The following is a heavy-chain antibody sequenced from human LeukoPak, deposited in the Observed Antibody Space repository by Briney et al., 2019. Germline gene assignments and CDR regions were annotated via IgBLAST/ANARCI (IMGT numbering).Heavy chain of an antibody. CDR3: VKDSGAAILGGDAFDI. D-gene: IGHD3-10*01. CDR2: LSYDGTNK. J-gene: IGHJ3*02. CDR1: GFTFSSYA. Sequence: GGSLRLSCAASGFTFSSYAMSWVRQAPGKGLEWVTVLSYDGTNKYYADSVKGRFTCSRDNSKNTLYLQMNSLRPEDTAVYYCVKDSGAAILGGDAFDIWGQGTMVTVSS. V-gene: IGHV3-30*18.